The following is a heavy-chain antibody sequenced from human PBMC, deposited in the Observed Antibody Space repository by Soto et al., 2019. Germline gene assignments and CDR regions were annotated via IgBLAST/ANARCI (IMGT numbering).Heavy chain of an antibody. D-gene: IGHD1-1*01. CDR3: ARWPQLEPRFDY. CDR1: GGSISSGGYY. J-gene: IGHJ4*02. V-gene: IGHV4-31*03. Sequence: QVQLQESGPGLVKPSQTLSLTCTVSGGSISSGGYYWSWIRQHPGKGLEWIGYIYYSGSTYYNPYLKCRVTISVDTSKNPFSLKLSSVTAADTAVYYCARWPQLEPRFDYWGQGTLVTVSS. CDR2: IYYSGST.